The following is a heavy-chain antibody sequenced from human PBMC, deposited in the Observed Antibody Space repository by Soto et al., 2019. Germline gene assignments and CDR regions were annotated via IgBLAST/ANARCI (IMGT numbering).Heavy chain of an antibody. CDR2: IIPIFGTA. CDR1: GGTFSSYA. J-gene: IGHJ4*02. CDR3: ARGVRVGAFPYFPY. D-gene: IGHD1-26*01. V-gene: IGHV1-69*12. Sequence: QVQLVQSGAEVKKPGSSVKVSCKASGGTFSSYAISWVSQAPGQGLEWMGGIIPIFGTANYAQKFQGRVTITADESTSRAYMELSSLRSEDTAVYDCARGVRVGAFPYFPYCGEGTLVTVSS.